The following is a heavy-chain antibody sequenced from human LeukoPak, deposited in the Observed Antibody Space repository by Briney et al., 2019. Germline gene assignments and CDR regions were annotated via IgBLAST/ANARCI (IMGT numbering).Heavy chain of an antibody. CDR2: IKFDGSLA. V-gene: IGHV3-74*01. J-gene: IGHJ2*01. CDR3: VTGHYDSRMYFDL. Sequence: GGSLRLSCGASGFTFSAYWIHWVRQAPGKGLVWVSQIKFDGSLASYADSVKGRFTISRDNAKNTLYLQMNSLGTEDTAVYYCVTGHYDSRMYFDLWGRGTLVTVSS. D-gene: IGHD3-16*01. CDR1: GFTFSAYW.